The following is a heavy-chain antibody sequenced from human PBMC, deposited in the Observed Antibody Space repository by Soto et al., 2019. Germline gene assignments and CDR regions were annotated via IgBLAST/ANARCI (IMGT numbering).Heavy chain of an antibody. D-gene: IGHD2-8*01. J-gene: IGHJ4*02. CDR2: ISGGGSNT. V-gene: IGHV3-23*01. CDR3: AKDRGVRAGLDY. Sequence: EAQLLESGGGLVQPGGSLRLSCEASGFTFRSYGISWVRQAPGKGLEWVSAISGGGSNTYYSDSVKGRFTISRDNSKNAGDFANERLKGGDKALYFFAKDRGVRAGLDYWGQGTLVTVSS. CDR1: GFTFRSYG.